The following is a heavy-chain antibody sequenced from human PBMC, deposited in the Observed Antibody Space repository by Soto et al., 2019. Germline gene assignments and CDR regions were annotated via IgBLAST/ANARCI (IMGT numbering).Heavy chain of an antibody. D-gene: IGHD5-18*01. Sequence: HVELVQSGADVKKPGASVTISCKASGYTCTDYALHWVRQAPGQRLEWMGWMNAGVGNTLYSQKFQGRITITRDTSARTAYMELNSLKSEDKAIYYCARDTGYTFGSLNYWGPGPRVTVSS. V-gene: IGHV1-3*01. CDR1: GYTCTDYA. CDR3: ARDTGYTFGSLNY. J-gene: IGHJ4*02. CDR2: MNAGVGNT.